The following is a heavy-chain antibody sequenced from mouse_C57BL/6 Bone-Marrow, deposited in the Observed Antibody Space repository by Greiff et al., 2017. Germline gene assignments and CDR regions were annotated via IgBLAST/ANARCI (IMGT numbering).Heavy chain of an antibody. D-gene: IGHD2-14*01. CDR2: IDPSDSYT. CDR1: GYTFTSYW. Sequence: QVQLKQSGAELVMPGASVKLSCKASGYTFTSYWMHWVKQRPGQGLEWIGEIDPSDSYTNYNQKFKGKSTLTVDKSSSTAYMQLSSLTSEDSAVYYCARRGTPYYFDYWGQGTTLTVSS. CDR3: ARRGTPYYFDY. J-gene: IGHJ2*01. V-gene: IGHV1-69*01.